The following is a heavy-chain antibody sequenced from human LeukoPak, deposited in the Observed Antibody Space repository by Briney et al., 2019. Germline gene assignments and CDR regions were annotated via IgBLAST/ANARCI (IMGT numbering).Heavy chain of an antibody. V-gene: IGHV1-3*01. D-gene: IGHD3-10*01. J-gene: IGHJ4*02. Sequence: ASVKVSCKTSGYNFASYTMHWLRQAPGQSPEWMGSINGDNGNTKYSEKFQGRVTFTRDTSASSAYMELSRLRSEDTAVYYCASSSSGIYHYWGKGPLVPVPS. CDR3: ASSSSGIYHY. CDR1: GYNFASYT. CDR2: INGDNGNT.